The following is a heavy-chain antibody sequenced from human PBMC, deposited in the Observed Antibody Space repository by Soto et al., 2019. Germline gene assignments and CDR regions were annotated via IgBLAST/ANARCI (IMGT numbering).Heavy chain of an antibody. CDR3: ATQSIAAFEYFQH. D-gene: IGHD6-6*01. J-gene: IGHJ1*01. V-gene: IGHV1-3*01. CDR2: INAGNGNT. Sequence: ASVKVSCKASGYTFTSYAMHWVRQAPGQRLEWMGWINAGNGNTKYSQKFQGRVTITRDTSASTAYMELSSLRSEDTAVYYCATQSIAAFEYFQHWGQGTLVTVSS. CDR1: GYTFTSYA.